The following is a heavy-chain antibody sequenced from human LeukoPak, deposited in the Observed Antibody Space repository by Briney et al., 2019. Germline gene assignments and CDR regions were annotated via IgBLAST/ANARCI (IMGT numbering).Heavy chain of an antibody. D-gene: IGHD2-8*01. J-gene: IGHJ4*02. CDR2: SRKKANRYTT. CDR1: GFTFSSYA. Sequence: PGGSLRLACAASGFTFSSYAMSWVRQAPGKGVGWVGRSRKKANRYTTEYAASVRGRFTISRDDSKNSLYLQMNSLKIEDTAVHYCIRVNNGYAKDFDYWGQGTLVTVSS. CDR3: IRVNNGYAKDFDY. V-gene: IGHV3-72*01.